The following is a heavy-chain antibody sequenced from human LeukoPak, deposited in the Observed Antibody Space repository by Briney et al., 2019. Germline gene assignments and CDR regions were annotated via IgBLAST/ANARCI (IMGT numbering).Heavy chain of an antibody. CDR3: ARGKEYFDWLLRAYYFDY. CDR1: GFTFSSYW. Sequence: GGSLRLSCAASGFTFSSYWMRWVRQAPGKALEWVASIKQDGSEKYYVDSVKGRFTISRDNAKNALSLQMNSLRAEDTAVYYCARGKEYFDWLLRAYYFDYWGQGTLVTVSS. J-gene: IGHJ4*02. CDR2: IKQDGSEK. V-gene: IGHV3-7*01. D-gene: IGHD3-9*01.